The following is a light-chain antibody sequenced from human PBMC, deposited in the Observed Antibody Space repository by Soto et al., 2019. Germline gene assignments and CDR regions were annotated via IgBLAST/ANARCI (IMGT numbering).Light chain of an antibody. J-gene: IGKJ2*01. Sequence: DIVMTQSPGALAVSLGERATSNCKSSQSVLYSSNNKNYLAWYQQKPGQPPMLLFYWASTRESGVPDRFSGSGSGTDLTLTISSLQAEDVAVYYCQQYYSSPHTFGQGTKLEIK. CDR1: QSVLYSSNNKNY. V-gene: IGKV4-1*01. CDR3: QQYYSSPHT. CDR2: WAS.